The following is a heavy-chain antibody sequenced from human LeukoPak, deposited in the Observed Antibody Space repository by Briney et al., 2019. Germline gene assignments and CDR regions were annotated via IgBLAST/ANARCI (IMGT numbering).Heavy chain of an antibody. J-gene: IGHJ4*02. CDR3: ARDQAYSFDY. V-gene: IGHV3-21*06. CDR2: ISSSSSSTYR. Sequence: GGSLRLSCAASGFTFSDYSMNWVRQSPGKGLEWVSSISSSSSSTYRYYADSVKGRFTISRDNAKNSLYLQMSSLRAEDTAVYYCARDQAYSFDYWGQGTLVTVSS. CDR1: GFTFSDYS. D-gene: IGHD4-11*01.